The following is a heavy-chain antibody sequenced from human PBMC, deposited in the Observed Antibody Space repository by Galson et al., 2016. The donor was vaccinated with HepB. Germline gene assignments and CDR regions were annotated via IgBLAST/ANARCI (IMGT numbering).Heavy chain of an antibody. CDR1: GYSFTSYW. CDR3: ARAYNWNDEDSGLDG. V-gene: IGHV5-10-1*01. D-gene: IGHD1-1*01. Sequence: QSGAEVKKPGESLRLSCKASGYSFTSYWIHWVRQMPGKGLEWMGAIDPTDSNTNYSPSFQGHVTLSADKSFNTAYLQWSKLKASDSATYYCARAYNWNDEDSGLDGWGQRTSVTVSS. CDR2: IDPTDSNT. J-gene: IGHJ6*02.